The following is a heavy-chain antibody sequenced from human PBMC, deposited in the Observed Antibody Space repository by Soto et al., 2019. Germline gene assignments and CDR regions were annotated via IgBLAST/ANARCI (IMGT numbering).Heavy chain of an antibody. CDR3: ARQSFTGHYSHYAMDV. V-gene: IGHV5-51*01. CDR2: INPGDSDT. D-gene: IGHD2-8*02. J-gene: IGHJ6*02. CDR1: GYTFTNYW. Sequence: VESLKISCKFSGYTFTNYWIDWVRQVPGKGLEWMGIINPGDSDTRYSPSFQGQVSISVDKSISTAYLQWSSLKASDTAMYYCARQSFTGHYSHYAMDVWGQGTAVTVSS.